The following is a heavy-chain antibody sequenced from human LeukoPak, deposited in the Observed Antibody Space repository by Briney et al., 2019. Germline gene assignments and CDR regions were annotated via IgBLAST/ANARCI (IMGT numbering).Heavy chain of an antibody. CDR3: ARESMVRGVKGFDY. D-gene: IGHD3-10*01. CDR1: GGSISSYY. V-gene: IGHV4-59*12. CDR2: IYYSGST. J-gene: IGHJ4*02. Sequence: SETLSLTCTVSGGSISSYYWSWIRQPPGKGLEWIGYIYYSGSTNYNPSLKSRVTISVDASKNQFSLKLSSVTAADTAVYYCARESMVRGVKGFDYWGQGTLVTVSS.